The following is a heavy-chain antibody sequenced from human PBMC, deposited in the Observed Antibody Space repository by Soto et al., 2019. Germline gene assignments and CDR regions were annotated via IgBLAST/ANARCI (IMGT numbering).Heavy chain of an antibody. Sequence: EVQLVESGGGLVKPGGSLRLSCAASGFTFSSYTMNWVRQAPGKGLEWVSSISSSSSYIYYADSVKGRFTISRDNAKNSLYLQMNSLRAEDTAVYYCVREMGVVQAASYYYYGMDVWGRGTTVTVSS. CDR1: GFTFSSYT. CDR3: VREMGVVQAASYYYYGMDV. J-gene: IGHJ6*02. V-gene: IGHV3-21*01. D-gene: IGHD2-2*01. CDR2: ISSSSSYI.